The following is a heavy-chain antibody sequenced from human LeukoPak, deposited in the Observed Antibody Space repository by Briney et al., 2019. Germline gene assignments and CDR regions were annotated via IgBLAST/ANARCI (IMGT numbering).Heavy chain of an antibody. J-gene: IGHJ3*02. CDR1: GYTFTSYD. V-gene: IGHV1-8*03. CDR3: ARATTSYDILTGYYTGAFDI. CDR2: MNPNSGNT. D-gene: IGHD3-9*01. Sequence: ASVKVSCKASGYTFTSYDINWVRQATGQGLEWMGWMNPNSGNTGYAQKFQGRVTITRNTSISTAYMELSSLRSEDTAVYYCARATTSYDILTGYYTGAFDIWGQGTMVTVSS.